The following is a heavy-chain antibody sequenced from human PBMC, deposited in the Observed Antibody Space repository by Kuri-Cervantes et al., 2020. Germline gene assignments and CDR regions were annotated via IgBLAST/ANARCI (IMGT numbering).Heavy chain of an antibody. V-gene: IGHV3-30*03. CDR1: GFTFSRDG. CDR3: ATEGYGSGSYPTDY. CDR2: ISPDGSDK. Sequence: LSLTCAASGFTFSRDGMHWVRQAPGKGLEWVAVISPDGSDKYYADSLKGRFTISRDNSKNTLYLQVNSLRPEDTAVYYCATEGYGSGSYPTDYWGQGTLVTVSS. D-gene: IGHD3-10*01. J-gene: IGHJ4*02.